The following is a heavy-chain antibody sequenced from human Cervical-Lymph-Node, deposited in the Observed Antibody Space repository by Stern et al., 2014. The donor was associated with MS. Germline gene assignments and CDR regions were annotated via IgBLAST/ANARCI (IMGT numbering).Heavy chain of an antibody. CDR3: ARRAQYGSYPLYYYYGMDV. J-gene: IGHJ6*02. Sequence: VQLVESGPRLVKPSETLSLTCTVSGGSITSYYWSWIRQPPGKGLEWIGHVYYSGSTNYNPSLKSRVTISVDTSKNQFSLKLRSVTAADTAVYYCARRAQYGSYPLYYYYGMDVWGQGTTVTVSS. V-gene: IGHV4-59*01. CDR2: VYYSGST. D-gene: IGHD3-10*01. CDR1: GGSITSYY.